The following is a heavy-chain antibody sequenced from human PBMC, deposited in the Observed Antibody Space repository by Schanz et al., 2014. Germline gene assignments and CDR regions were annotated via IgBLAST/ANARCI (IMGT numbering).Heavy chain of an antibody. CDR2: ISYDGNTK. J-gene: IGHJ4*02. V-gene: IGHV3-30-3*01. CDR1: GFNFRNYW. Sequence: GQLVESGGGLVQPGGSLRLSCVVSGFNFRNYWMSWVRQAPGKGLEWVALISYDGNTKYYADSVKGRFTISRDNSKNTLYLQMNSLRADDTAVYYCARDLLVSHYDFWSGNDYWGQGTLVTVSS. D-gene: IGHD3-3*01. CDR3: ARDLLVSHYDFWSGNDY.